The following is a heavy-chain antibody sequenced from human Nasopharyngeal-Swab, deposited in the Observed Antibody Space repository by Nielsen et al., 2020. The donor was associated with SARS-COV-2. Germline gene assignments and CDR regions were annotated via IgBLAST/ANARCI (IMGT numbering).Heavy chain of an antibody. J-gene: IGHJ4*02. V-gene: IGHV3-74*01. CDR2: INSDGSST. D-gene: IGHD1-1*01. CDR3: ARDEAGTANSGFDY. CDR1: GFTFSAYS. Sequence: GESLKISCAASGFTFSAYSMHWVRQAPGKGLVWVSRINSDGSSTTYGDSVKGRFTISRDNSKNTLYLQMNSLRAEDTAIYYCARDEAGTANSGFDYWGQGTLVTVSS.